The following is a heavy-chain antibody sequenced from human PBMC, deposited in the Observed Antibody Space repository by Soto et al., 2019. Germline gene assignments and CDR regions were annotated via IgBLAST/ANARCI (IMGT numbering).Heavy chain of an antibody. Sequence: SETLSLTCAVYGGSISSSNWWSWVRQPPGKGLEWIGEIYHSGSTNYNPSLKSRVTISVDKSKNQFSLKLSSVTAADTAVYYCARVRAAGKGELDYWGQGTLAAVS. D-gene: IGHD6-13*01. CDR1: GGSISSSNW. V-gene: IGHV4-4*02. CDR3: ARVRAAGKGELDY. J-gene: IGHJ4*02. CDR2: IYHSGST.